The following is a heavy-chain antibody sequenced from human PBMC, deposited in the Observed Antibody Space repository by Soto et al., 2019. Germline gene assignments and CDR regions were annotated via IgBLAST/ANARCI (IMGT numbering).Heavy chain of an antibody. CDR2: ISSSSSTI. Sequence: GGSLRLSCAASGFTFSSYSMNWVRQAPGKGLEWVSYISSSSSTIYYADSVKGRFTISRDNAKNSLYLQMNSLRDEDTAVYYCARDDSSDLGVYYYYGMDVWGQGTTVTVSS. J-gene: IGHJ6*02. D-gene: IGHD3-22*01. CDR1: GFTFSSYS. CDR3: ARDDSSDLGVYYYYGMDV. V-gene: IGHV3-48*02.